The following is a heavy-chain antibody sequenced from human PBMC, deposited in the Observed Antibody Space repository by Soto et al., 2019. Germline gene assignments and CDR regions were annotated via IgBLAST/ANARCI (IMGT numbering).Heavy chain of an antibody. Sequence: ASVKVSCKASGYTFTSYAMHWVRQAPGQRLEWVGWINAGNGNTKYSQKFQGRVTITRDTSASTAYMELSSLRSEDTAVYYCAMGSYYDFWSGYYPFDYWGQGTLVTVSS. CDR2: INAGNGNT. CDR3: AMGSYYDFWSGYYPFDY. CDR1: GYTFTSYA. D-gene: IGHD3-3*01. V-gene: IGHV1-3*01. J-gene: IGHJ4*02.